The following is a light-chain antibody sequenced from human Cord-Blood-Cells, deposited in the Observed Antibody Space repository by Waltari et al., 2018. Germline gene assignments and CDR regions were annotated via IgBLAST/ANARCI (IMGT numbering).Light chain of an antibody. V-gene: IGLV2-14*03. CDR1: SSDVGGYNY. J-gene: IGLJ3*02. CDR2: DVS. CDR3: SSYTSSSSWV. Sequence: QPALTQPASVSGSPGQSITISCTGTSSDVGGYNYVSWYQQHPGKAPKLMIYDVSNRPAGVSNRFSGSKAGSTASLPISGLQAEDEADYYCSSYTSSSSWVFGGGTKLTVL.